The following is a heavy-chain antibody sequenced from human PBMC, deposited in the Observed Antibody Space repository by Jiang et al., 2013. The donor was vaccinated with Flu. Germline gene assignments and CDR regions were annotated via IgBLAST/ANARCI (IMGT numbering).Heavy chain of an antibody. Sequence: VQLVESGGNLVQPGGSLRLSCVASGFTFSYYEMNWVRQAPGKGLEWIAYIGGINKDIFYADSVRGRFTTFRDNAKNTLYLDINDLRAEDTGIYYCAREESSRLFESQLAYWGQGTLVAVS. CDR3: AREESSRLFESQLAY. D-gene: IGHD3-3*01. V-gene: IGHV3-48*03. CDR2: IGGINKDI. CDR1: GFTFSYYE. J-gene: IGHJ4*02.